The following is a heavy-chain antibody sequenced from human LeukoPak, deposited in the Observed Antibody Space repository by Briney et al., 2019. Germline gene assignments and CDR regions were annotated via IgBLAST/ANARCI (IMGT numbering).Heavy chain of an antibody. V-gene: IGHV3-48*03. CDR2: ISSSGSTR. Sequence: GGSLRLSCAASGFTFSSYEMNWVRQAPGKGLGWVSYISSSGSTRYYADSVKGRFTISRDNAKNSLYLQLNSLRAEDTAVYYCARGIGSSTWPLALWGQGTLVTVSS. D-gene: IGHD6-13*01. J-gene: IGHJ4*02. CDR3: ARGIGSSTWPLAL. CDR1: GFTFSSYE.